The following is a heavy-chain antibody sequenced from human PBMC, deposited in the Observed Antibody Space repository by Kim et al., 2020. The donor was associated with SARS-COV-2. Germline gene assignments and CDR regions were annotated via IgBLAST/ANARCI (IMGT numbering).Heavy chain of an antibody. D-gene: IGHD2-2*01. CDR2: INPKSGGT. J-gene: IGHJ4*02. Sequence: PSVKVSCKSSGYTFSGYYLHWVRQAPGQGLEWMGWINPKSGGTNYAQKFQGRVTMTRDTSISTAYMELSSLRSDDTAVYYCARYCSSIWCSAYFDHGGQG. V-gene: IGHV1-2*02. CDR1: GYTFSGYY. CDR3: ARYCSSIWCSAYFDH.